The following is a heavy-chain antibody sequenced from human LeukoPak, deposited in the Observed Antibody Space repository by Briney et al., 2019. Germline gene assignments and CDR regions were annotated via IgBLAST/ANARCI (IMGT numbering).Heavy chain of an antibody. Sequence: ASVKVSCKASGYTFTSYGISWVRQAPGQGLEWMGWISAYNGNTNYAQKLQGRVTVTTDTSTSTAYMELRSLRSDDTAVYYCARDRFEYSSSSGWFDPWGQGTLVTVSS. CDR3: ARDRFEYSSSSGWFDP. CDR1: GYTFTSYG. D-gene: IGHD6-6*01. J-gene: IGHJ5*02. CDR2: ISAYNGNT. V-gene: IGHV1-18*01.